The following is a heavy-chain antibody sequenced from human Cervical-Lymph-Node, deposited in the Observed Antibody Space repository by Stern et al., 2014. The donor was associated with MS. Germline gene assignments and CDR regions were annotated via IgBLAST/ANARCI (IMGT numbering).Heavy chain of an antibody. CDR1: GFSVATAGVG. CDR3: AHSRVKYCRGGTCYSSLFDY. CDR2: LFWGGDK. Sequence: ESGPTLVKPTQTVTLTCTLSGFSVATAGVGVGWIRQPPGNALEWLALLFWGGDKLYSPSLKNRLTIIKDTSKNQVVLTMTNVDPVDTATYYCAHSRVKYCRGGTCYSSLFDYWGQGTLVTVSS. D-gene: IGHD2-15*01. V-gene: IGHV2-5*02. J-gene: IGHJ4*02.